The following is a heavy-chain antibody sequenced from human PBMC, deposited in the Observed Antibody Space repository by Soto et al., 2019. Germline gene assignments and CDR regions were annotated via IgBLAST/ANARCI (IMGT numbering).Heavy chain of an antibody. J-gene: IGHJ5*02. Sequence: SENLSLTCTVSGVSFRSSDYYWGWIRQPPNKGLEWIGSMHYGGSTFYNPSLKSRVTISVDTSKNQFSLKLTSVTAADTAVYYCARPGYSSSWYWFDLWGQGTPVTVSS. V-gene: IGHV4-39*01. CDR1: GVSFRSSDYY. CDR2: MHYGGST. CDR3: ARPGYSSSWYWFDL. D-gene: IGHD6-13*01.